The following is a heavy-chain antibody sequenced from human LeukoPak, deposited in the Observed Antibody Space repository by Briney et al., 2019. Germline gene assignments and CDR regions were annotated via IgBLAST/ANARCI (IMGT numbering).Heavy chain of an antibody. CDR2: ISYDGSNK. V-gene: IGHV3-30*03. CDR3: ARVSIFGVVIANDY. Sequence: SGGSLRLSCAASGFTFSSYGMHWVRQAPGKGLEWVAVISYDGSNKYYADSVKGRFTISRDNSKNSLYLHMNTLRAEDTAVYYCARVSIFGVVIANDYWGQGTVVTVSS. D-gene: IGHD3-16*02. J-gene: IGHJ4*02. CDR1: GFTFSSYG.